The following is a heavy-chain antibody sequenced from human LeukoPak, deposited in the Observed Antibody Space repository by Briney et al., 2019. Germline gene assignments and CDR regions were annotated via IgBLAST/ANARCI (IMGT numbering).Heavy chain of an antibody. CDR2: IKQDGTET. Sequence: GGSLRLSCIASGLTFNRYWMSWLRQVPGKGLEWVANIKQDGTETHYVDSVKGRFTISRDNAKSSLYLQTNSLRAEDTAVYYCARDCLGSQFWSGYYLGPDNYFDYWGQGSLVTVSS. V-gene: IGHV3-7*01. J-gene: IGHJ4*02. CDR1: GLTFNRYW. CDR3: ARDCLGSQFWSGYYLGPDNYFDY. D-gene: IGHD3-3*01.